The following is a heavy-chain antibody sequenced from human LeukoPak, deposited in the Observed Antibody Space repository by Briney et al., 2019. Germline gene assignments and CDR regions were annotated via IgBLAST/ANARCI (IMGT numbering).Heavy chain of an antibody. CDR2: VYYTGVT. J-gene: IGHJ5*02. CDR3: ARERSSSGGHNWFDP. V-gene: IGHV4-39*07. D-gene: IGHD4-23*01. CDR1: GGYIITSGHY. Sequence: SETLSLTCTVSGGYIITSGHYWGWIRQPPGKGLEWIGSVYYTGVTSTNPFFRSRMSISVDTSKNQFSLSLTSVTAADAAVYYSARERSSSGGHNWFDPWGQGTLVTVSS.